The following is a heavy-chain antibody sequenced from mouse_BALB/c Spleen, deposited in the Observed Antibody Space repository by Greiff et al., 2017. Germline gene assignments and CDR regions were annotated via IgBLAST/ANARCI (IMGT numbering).Heavy chain of an antibody. Sequence: EVQVVESGGGLVQPGGSRKLSCAASGFTFSSFGMHWVRQAPEKGLEWVAYISSGSSTIYYADTVKGRITISRDNPKNTLFLQMTSLRSEDTAMYYCARGDGYYGYFDVWGAGTTVTVSS. V-gene: IGHV5-17*02. J-gene: IGHJ1*01. CDR3: ARGDGYYGYFDV. D-gene: IGHD2-3*01. CDR1: GFTFSSFG. CDR2: ISSGSSTI.